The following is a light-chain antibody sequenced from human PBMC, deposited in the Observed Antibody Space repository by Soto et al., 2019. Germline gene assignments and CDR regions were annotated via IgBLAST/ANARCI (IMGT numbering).Light chain of an antibody. CDR3: ETWDSNTRV. Sequence: QAVVTQSSSASASLGSSVSLTCTLSSGHSSYIIAWHQQQPGKAPRYLMKVEGSGSYNKGSGVPDRFSGSSSGADRYLTISHLQSEDEADYYCETWDSNTRVFGGGTQLTVL. CDR1: SGHSSYI. V-gene: IGLV4-60*03. J-gene: IGLJ2*01. CDR2: VEGSGSY.